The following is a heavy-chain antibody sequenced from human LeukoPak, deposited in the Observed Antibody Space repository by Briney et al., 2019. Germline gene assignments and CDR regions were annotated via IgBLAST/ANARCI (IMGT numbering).Heavy chain of an antibody. D-gene: IGHD3-10*02. Sequence: GGSLRLSCAASGFTFVSYCMHWVRQAPGKGLEWVTLLRYDGSNQDYADSVKGRFTISRDNAKNTLYLQMNSLRGEDTAVYYCAKDANFLYGGQRDQHFDKWGPGTLVTVSS. CDR3: AKDANFLYGGQRDQHFDK. V-gene: IGHV3-30*02. CDR1: GFTFVSYC. J-gene: IGHJ4*02. CDR2: LRYDGSNQ.